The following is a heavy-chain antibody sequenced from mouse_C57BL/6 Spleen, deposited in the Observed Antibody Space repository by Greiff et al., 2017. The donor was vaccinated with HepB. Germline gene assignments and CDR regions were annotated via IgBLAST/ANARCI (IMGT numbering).Heavy chain of an antibody. CDR1: GFTFSDYG. CDR2: ISSGSSTI. V-gene: IGHV5-17*01. J-gene: IGHJ1*03. CDR3: ARTGYSWYFDV. D-gene: IGHD2-3*01. Sequence: EVMLVESGGGLVKPGGSLKLSCAASGFTFSDYGMHWVRQAPEKGLEWVAYISSGSSTIYYADTVKGRFTIARDNAKNTLFLQMTRLRSEDTAMYYCARTGYSWYFDVWGTGTTVTVSS.